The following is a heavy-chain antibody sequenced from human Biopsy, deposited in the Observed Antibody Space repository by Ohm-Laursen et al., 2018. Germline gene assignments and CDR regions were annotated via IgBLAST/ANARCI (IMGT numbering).Heavy chain of an antibody. CDR2: ISYSRDT. CDR1: GGSISGSS. Sequence: PSQTLSLTCTVSGGSISGSSWSRIRQAPGKGLEWIGYISYSRDTNYNPSLKSRITISVDTSKNQFSLKLTSVAAADTAVYYCAKHGSGWTGDDAFHIWGQGTMVTVSS. J-gene: IGHJ3*02. D-gene: IGHD6-19*01. CDR3: AKHGSGWTGDDAFHI. V-gene: IGHV4-59*08.